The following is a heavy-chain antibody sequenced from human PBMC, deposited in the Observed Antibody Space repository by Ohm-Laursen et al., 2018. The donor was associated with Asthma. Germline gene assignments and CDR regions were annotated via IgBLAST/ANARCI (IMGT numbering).Heavy chain of an antibody. CDR3: ATYNQYNAFDL. CDR2: ITSERSGGTR. D-gene: IGHD1-14*01. CDR1: GFAFSNIW. Sequence: SLRLSCSASGFAFSNIWMTWVCQSPGKGLEWVGRITSERSGGTRAYAAPVKDRFTISRDDSKTTLYLQMNSLETEDTAVYFCATYNQYNAFDLWGQGTMVTVSS. V-gene: IGHV3-15*01. J-gene: IGHJ3*01.